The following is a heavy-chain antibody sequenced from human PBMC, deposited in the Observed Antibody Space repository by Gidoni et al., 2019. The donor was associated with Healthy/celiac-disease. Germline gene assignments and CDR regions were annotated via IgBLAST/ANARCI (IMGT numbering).Heavy chain of an antibody. CDR3: ARPFYDILTGYYWFDP. Sequence: QLQLQESGPGLVTPSETLSLTCTVSGGSISSSSYYWGWIRQPPGKGLEWLGSIYYSGSTYSNPSLKSRVTISVDTSKNQFSLKLSSVTAADTAVYYCARPFYDILTGYYWFDPWGQGTLVTVSS. V-gene: IGHV4-39*01. CDR1: GGSISSSSYY. CDR2: IYYSGST. D-gene: IGHD3-9*01. J-gene: IGHJ5*02.